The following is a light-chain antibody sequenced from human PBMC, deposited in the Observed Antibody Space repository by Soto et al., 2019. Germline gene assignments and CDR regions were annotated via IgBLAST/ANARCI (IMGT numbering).Light chain of an antibody. CDR2: KAT. CDR3: QQYETFSPWT. V-gene: IGKV1-5*03. CDR1: QRIDTW. J-gene: IGKJ1*01. Sequence: DIQMTQSPSTLSASIGDRVTITCRASQRIDTWLAWYQQKPGTDPKLLIYKATILQSGVPSRFSGSGSGTEFTLAISSLQPDDFATYYCQQYETFSPWTFGQGTKVDIK.